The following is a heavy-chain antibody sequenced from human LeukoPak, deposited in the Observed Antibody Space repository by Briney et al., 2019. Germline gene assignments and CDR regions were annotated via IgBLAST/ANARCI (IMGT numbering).Heavy chain of an antibody. CDR1: GFTFSSYG. Sequence: PGRSLRLSCAASGFTFSSYGMHWVRQAPGKGLEWVAVIWYDGSNKYYADSVKGRFTISRDNSKNTLYLQMNSLRAEDTAVYYCPKDYGGNYFDYWGQGTLVTVSS. J-gene: IGHJ4*02. CDR3: PKDYGGNYFDY. V-gene: IGHV3-33*06. CDR2: IWYDGSNK. D-gene: IGHD4-23*01.